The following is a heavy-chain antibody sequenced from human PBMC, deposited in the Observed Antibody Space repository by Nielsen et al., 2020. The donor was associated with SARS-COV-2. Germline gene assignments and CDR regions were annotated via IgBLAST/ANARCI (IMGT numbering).Heavy chain of an antibody. D-gene: IGHD3-16*01. Sequence: ETLSLTCAVYGGSFSGYYWSWIRQPPGKGLEWIGEINHSGSTNYNPSLKSRVTISVDTSKNQFSLKVTSVTAADTAVYYCARLEAGGSSTLYYFDYWGQGTLVTVSS. CDR1: GGSFSGYY. V-gene: IGHV4-34*01. CDR2: INHSGST. J-gene: IGHJ4*02. CDR3: ARLEAGGSSTLYYFDY.